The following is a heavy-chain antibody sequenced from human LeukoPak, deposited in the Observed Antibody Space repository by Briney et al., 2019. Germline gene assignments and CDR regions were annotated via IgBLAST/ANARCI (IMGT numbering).Heavy chain of an antibody. D-gene: IGHD4-17*01. CDR1: GGSVSSGSYY. V-gene: IGHV4-61*01. CDR2: IYYSGST. J-gene: IGHJ4*02. Sequence: PSETLSLTCTGSGGSVSSGSYYWSWIRQPPGKGLEWIGYIYYSGSTNYNPSLKSRVTISVDTSKNQFSLKLSSVTAADTAVYYCARVVTTYIDYWGQGTLVTVSS. CDR3: ARVVTTYIDY.